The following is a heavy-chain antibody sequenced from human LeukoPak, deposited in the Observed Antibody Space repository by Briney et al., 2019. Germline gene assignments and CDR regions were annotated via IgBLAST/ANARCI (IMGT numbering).Heavy chain of an antibody. CDR2: ISGSGGST. J-gene: IGHJ1*01. V-gene: IGHV3-23*01. CDR3: AKGVGGCSSSSCSIYFQQ. Sequence: PGGSLRLSCAASGFTFSSYAMSWVRQAPGKGLEWVSAISGSGGSTYYADSVKGRFTISRDNSKNTLYLQMNSLRAEDTAVYYCAKGVGGCSSSSCSIYFQQWGQGTLVTVSS. CDR1: GFTFSSYA. D-gene: IGHD2-2*01.